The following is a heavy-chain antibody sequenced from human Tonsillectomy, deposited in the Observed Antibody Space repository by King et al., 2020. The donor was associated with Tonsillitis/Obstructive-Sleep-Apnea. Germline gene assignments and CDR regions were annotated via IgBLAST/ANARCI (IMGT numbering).Heavy chain of an antibody. CDR1: GFTFSSYA. CDR2: ISYDGNSK. D-gene: IGHD6-19*01. V-gene: IGHV3-30*04. CDR3: ASSLAGTRLDY. J-gene: IGHJ4*02. Sequence: VQLVESGGGVVQPGRSLRLSCAASGFTFSSYAMHWVRQAPGKGLEGVAIISYDGNSKYYADSVKGRFTISRDNSKNTLYLQMNSLRGEDTAVYSCASSLAGTRLDYWGQGTLVTVSS.